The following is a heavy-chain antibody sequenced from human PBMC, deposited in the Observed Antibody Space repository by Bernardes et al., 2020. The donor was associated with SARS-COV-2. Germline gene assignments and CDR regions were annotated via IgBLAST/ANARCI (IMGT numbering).Heavy chain of an antibody. Sequence: GESLTISCKGSGYSFTSYWIGWVRQMPGTGLEWMGIIYPGDSDTRYSPSFQGQVTISADKSISTAYLQWSSLKASDTAMYYCARRNYYGSGSYYSKDYYYGMDVWGQGTTVTVSS. CDR2: IYPGDSDT. CDR3: ARRNYYGSGSYYSKDYYYGMDV. V-gene: IGHV5-51*01. D-gene: IGHD3-10*01. CDR1: GYSFTSYW. J-gene: IGHJ6*02.